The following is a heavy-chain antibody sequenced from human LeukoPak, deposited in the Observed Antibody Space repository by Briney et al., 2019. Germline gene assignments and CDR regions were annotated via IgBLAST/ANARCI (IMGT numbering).Heavy chain of an antibody. CDR2: IYYSGST. CDR3: ARDLDYYDSSGYYYGG. J-gene: IGHJ4*02. V-gene: IGHV4-39*07. D-gene: IGHD3-22*01. CDR1: GGSISSSSYY. Sequence: SETLSLTCTVSGGSISSSSYYWGWIRQPPGKGLEWIGSIYYSGSTYYNPSLKSRVTISVDTSKNQFSLKLSSVTAADTAVYYCARDLDYYDSSGYYYGGWGQGTLVTVSS.